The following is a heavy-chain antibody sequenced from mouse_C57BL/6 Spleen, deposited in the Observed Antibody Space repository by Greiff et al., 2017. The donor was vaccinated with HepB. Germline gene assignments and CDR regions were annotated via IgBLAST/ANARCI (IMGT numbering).Heavy chain of an antibody. CDR2: IDPSDSNT. CDR3: CIPYDGGSWFAY. V-gene: IGHV1-50*01. J-gene: IGHJ3*01. Sequence: QVQLQQSGAELVKPGASVKLSCKASGYTFTSYWMHWVKQRPGQGLEWIGEIDPSDSNTNYNQKFKGKATLTVDTSSSTAYMQRSSLTSEDSADYYCCIPYDGGSWFAYWGQGTLVTVSA. CDR1: GYTFTSYW. D-gene: IGHD1-1*01.